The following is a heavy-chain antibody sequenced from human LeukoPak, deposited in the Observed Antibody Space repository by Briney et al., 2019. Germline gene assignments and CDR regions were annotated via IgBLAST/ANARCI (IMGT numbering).Heavy chain of an antibody. CDR2: INHSGST. D-gene: IGHD1-26*01. CDR1: GGSFSGYY. Sequence: SETLSLTCAVYGGSFSGYYWSWIRQPPGKGLEWIGEINHSGSTNYNPSLKSRVTISVDTSKNQFSLKLCSVTAADTAVYYCARGGVVGARWGARGYYFDYWGQGTLVTVSS. J-gene: IGHJ4*02. CDR3: ARGGVVGARWGARGYYFDY. V-gene: IGHV4-34*01.